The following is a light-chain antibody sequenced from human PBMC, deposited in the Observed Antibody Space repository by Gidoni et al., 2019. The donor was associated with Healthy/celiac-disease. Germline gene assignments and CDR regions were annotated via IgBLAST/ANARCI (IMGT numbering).Light chain of an antibody. CDR3: QQRSNWPPGT. J-gene: IGKJ4*01. CDR2: DAS. CDR1: QSVSSY. V-gene: IGKV3-11*01. Sequence: EIVVNQSPATLSLSPGERATLSCRASQSVSSYLAWYQQKPGQAPRLLIYDASNRATGIPARFSGSGSGTDFTLTISSLEPEDFAVYYCQQRSNWPPGTFGGGTKVEIK.